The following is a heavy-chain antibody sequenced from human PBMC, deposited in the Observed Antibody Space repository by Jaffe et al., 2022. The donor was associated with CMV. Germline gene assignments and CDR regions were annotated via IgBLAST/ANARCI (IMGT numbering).Heavy chain of an antibody. D-gene: IGHD6-6*01. CDR2: ITWDSDEI. J-gene: IGHJ4*02. CDR3: AKAVRSIEPRLDY. V-gene: IGHV3-9*01. CDR1: GFTFDDYA. Sequence: EVQLVESGGGLVQPGRSLRLSCAASGFTFDDYAMHWVRQSPGKGLEWVSGITWDSDEIGYADSVKGRFTISRDNAKNSLFLQMNSLRPEDTAFYYCAKAVRSIEPRLDYWGQGTLVTVSS.